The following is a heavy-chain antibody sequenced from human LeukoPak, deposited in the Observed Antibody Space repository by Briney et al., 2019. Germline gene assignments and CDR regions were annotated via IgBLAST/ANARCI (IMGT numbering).Heavy chain of an antibody. Sequence: PSETLSLTCTVSCGSISSYYWSWIRQPPGKGLEWIGYIYYSGSTNYNPSLKSRVTISVDTSKNQFSLKMSSVTAADTAVYYCVRGSTLRHYQYWGQGTLVTVSS. V-gene: IGHV4-59*08. J-gene: IGHJ4*02. CDR2: IYYSGST. CDR3: VRGSTLRHYQY. D-gene: IGHD3-16*01. CDR1: CGSISSYY.